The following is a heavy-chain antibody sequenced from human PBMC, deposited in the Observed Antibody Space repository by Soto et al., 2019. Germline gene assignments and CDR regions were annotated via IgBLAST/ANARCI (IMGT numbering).Heavy chain of an antibody. CDR2: TYNSGST. CDR1: GGSISHIAYY. Sequence: QLQLQESGPGLVKPSETLSLTCTVSGGSISHIAYYWGWIRQPPGKGLEWIGSTYNSGSTNFNPSLKSRVTISVDTSKNQFSLKLSSVTAADTAVYYCTRRSRWYYYGTASYYNLWFDSWGQGTLVTVSS. V-gene: IGHV4-39*01. D-gene: IGHD3-10*01. CDR3: TRRSRWYYYGTASYYNLWFDS. J-gene: IGHJ5*01.